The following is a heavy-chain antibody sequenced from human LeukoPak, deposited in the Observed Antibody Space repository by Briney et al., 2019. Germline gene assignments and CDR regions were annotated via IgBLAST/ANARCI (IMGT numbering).Heavy chain of an antibody. V-gene: IGHV1-2*06. Sequence: ASVKVSCKASGYTFTVHYLHWVRQAPGQGLEWMGRINPNSGATNYAQKFQGRVTMTRDTSISTAYMELSRLRSDDTAVYYCARDSTVTTGIDYCGQGTLVTVSS. J-gene: IGHJ4*02. CDR2: INPNSGAT. CDR3: ARDSTVTTGIDY. D-gene: IGHD4-17*01. CDR1: GYTFTVHY.